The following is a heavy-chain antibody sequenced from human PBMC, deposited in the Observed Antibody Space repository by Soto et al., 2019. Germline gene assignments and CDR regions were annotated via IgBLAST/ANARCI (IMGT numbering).Heavy chain of an antibody. CDR3: ARDGGRHSGGIDY. D-gene: IGHD1-26*01. J-gene: IGHJ4*02. Sequence: QVQLVQSGAEVKKPGSSVKVSCKASGGTFSSYSINWVRQAPGQGLGWRGEIITIFGTANYAQKFQGRVTITADESTSTADIEQSSLRSEDTAVYYCARDGGRHSGGIDYWGQGTLVTVSS. CDR1: GGTFSSYS. V-gene: IGHV1-69*01. CDR2: IITIFGTA.